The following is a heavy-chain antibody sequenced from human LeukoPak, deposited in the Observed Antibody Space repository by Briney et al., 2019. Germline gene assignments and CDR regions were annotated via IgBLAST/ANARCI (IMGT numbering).Heavy chain of an antibody. V-gene: IGHV4-59*01. CDR3: ARSRPSTKGQWLVGGLR. Sequence: KSSETLSLTCTVSGGSISSYYWSWIRQPPGKGLEWIGYIYYSGSTNYNPSLKSRVTISVDTSKNQFSLKLSSVTAADTAVYYCARSRPSTKGQWLVGGLRWGQGTLVTVSS. J-gene: IGHJ4*02. CDR1: GGSISSYY. D-gene: IGHD6-19*01. CDR2: IYYSGST.